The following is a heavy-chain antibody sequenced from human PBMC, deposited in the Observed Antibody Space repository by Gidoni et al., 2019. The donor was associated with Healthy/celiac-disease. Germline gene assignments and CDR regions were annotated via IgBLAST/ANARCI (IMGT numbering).Heavy chain of an antibody. V-gene: IGHV1-69*01. CDR3: AREGGGGNSFDY. D-gene: IGHD2-15*01. CDR1: GGIFSSYA. J-gene: IGHJ4*02. Sequence: QVQLVQSGAEVKQPGSSVKVSCKASGGIFSSYATSWVRQAPGQGLEWMGGIIPIFGTANYAQKCQGRVTITADESTSTAYMELSSLRSEDTAVYYCAREGGGGNSFDYWGQGTLVTVSS. CDR2: IIPIFGTA.